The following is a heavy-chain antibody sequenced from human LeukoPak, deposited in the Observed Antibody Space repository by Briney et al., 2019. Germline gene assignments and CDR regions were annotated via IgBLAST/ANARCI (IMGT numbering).Heavy chain of an antibody. CDR3: AKIDAY. J-gene: IGHJ4*02. CDR2: INSDGSIT. Sequence: GGSLRLSCAASGFAFSRNWMHWVRQAPGKGLVWVSRINSDGSITNYADSVKGRFTISRDNAKNTLYLQMSSLRAEDTAVYYCAKIDAYWGQGTLVTVSS. CDR1: GFAFSRNW. V-gene: IGHV3-74*01.